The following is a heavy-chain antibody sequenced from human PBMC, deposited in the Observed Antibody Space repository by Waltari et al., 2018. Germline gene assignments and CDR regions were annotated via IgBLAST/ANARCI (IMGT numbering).Heavy chain of an antibody. CDR1: GFTFSSYE. CDR3: ARDQGSSSWYGNHAFDI. J-gene: IGHJ3*02. CDR2: ISSSGSTR. Sequence: EVQLVESGGGLVQPGGSLRLSCAASGFTFSSYEMNWVRQAPGKGREWVSYISSSGSTRDYADAVKGRFTISRDNAKNSLYLQMTSLRAEDTGVYYWARDQGSSSWYGNHAFDIWGQGTMVTVSS. V-gene: IGHV3-48*03. D-gene: IGHD6-13*01.